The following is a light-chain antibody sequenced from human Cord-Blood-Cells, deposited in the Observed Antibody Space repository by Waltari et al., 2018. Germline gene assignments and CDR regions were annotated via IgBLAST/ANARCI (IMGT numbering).Light chain of an antibody. CDR2: DVS. Sequence: QSALTQPRSVSGSPGQSVTISCTGTSSDVGGYNYVSWYQQHPGKAPNLMSYDVSKRPSGVPDRFSGSKSGNTASLTISGLQAEDEADYYCCSYAGSYTWVFGGGTKLTVL. CDR3: CSYAGSYTWV. V-gene: IGLV2-11*01. CDR1: SSDVGGYNY. J-gene: IGLJ3*02.